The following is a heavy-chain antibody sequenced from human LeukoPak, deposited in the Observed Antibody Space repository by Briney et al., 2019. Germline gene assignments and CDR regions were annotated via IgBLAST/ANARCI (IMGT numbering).Heavy chain of an antibody. V-gene: IGHV3-74*01. CDR3: ARGHLPTPRSAMDV. J-gene: IGHJ6*02. CDR1: GFTFSSYW. CDR2: VNSDESIT. Sequence: AGGSLRLSCAASGFTFSSYWVHWVRQAPGKGLVWVLRVNSDESITTYADSVNGRFTISRDNAKNTLYPQMKSLRAEDTAVYYCARGHLPTPRSAMDVWGQGTTVTVSS. D-gene: IGHD3-3*02.